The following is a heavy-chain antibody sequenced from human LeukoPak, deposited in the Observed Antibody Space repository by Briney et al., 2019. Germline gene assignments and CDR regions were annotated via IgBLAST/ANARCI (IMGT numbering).Heavy chain of an antibody. J-gene: IGHJ4*02. CDR1: GFTFSSYG. D-gene: IGHD5-18*01. V-gene: IGHV3-30*02. CDR2: IRYDGSNK. Sequence: GGSLRLSCAASGFTFSSYGRHWVRQAPGKGREWVAFIRYDGSNKYYADSVKGRFTISRDNSKNTLYLQMNSLRAEDTAVYYCAKELIEGPYSYGSDYWGQGTLVTVSS. CDR3: AKELIEGPYSYGSDY.